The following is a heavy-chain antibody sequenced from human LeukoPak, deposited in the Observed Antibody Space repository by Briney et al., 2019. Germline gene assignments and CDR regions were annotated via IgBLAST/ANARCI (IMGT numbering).Heavy chain of an antibody. D-gene: IGHD3-10*01. CDR2: INPNSGGT. V-gene: IGHV1-2*02. CDR1: GYTFTGYY. J-gene: IGHJ4*02. CDR3: ATGYGSGSSYFCY. Sequence: GASVKVSCKASGYTFTGYYMHWVRQAPGQGLEWMGWINPNSGGTNYAQKFQGRVTMTRDTSISTAYMELSRLRSDDTAVYYCATGYGSGSSYFCYWGQGTLVTVSS.